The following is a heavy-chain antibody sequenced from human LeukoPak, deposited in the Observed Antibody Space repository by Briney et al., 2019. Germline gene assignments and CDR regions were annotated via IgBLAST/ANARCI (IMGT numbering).Heavy chain of an antibody. J-gene: IGHJ4*02. D-gene: IGHD2/OR15-2a*01. Sequence: GASVTVSCKASGYTFTNYYILWVRQAPGQGLEWMGIINPSDGSPSYAQKFLGRVTITRDMSTSTVYMELSSLRSDDTAVYYCARTRGSHISMAYLDYWGQGTLVTVSS. CDR2: INPSDGSP. CDR1: GYTFTNYY. V-gene: IGHV1-46*01. CDR3: ARTRGSHISMAYLDY.